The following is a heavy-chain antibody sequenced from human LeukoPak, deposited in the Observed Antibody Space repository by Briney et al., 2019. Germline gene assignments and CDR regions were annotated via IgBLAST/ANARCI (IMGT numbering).Heavy chain of an antibody. D-gene: IGHD6-19*01. V-gene: IGHV3-53*05. CDR3: AREDSSGGGFDP. CDR2: IYSGGNT. CDR1: GFTVSSNY. Sequence: GGSLRLSCAASGFTVSSNYMSWVRQAPGKGLEWVSVIYSGGNTYYEDSVKGRFTFSRDNSKNTLYLQMNSLRAEDTAVYYCAREDSSGGGFDPWGQGTLVTVSS. J-gene: IGHJ5*02.